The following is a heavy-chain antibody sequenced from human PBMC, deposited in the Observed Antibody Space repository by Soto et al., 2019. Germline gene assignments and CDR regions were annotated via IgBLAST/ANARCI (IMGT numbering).Heavy chain of an antibody. V-gene: IGHV3-21*01. D-gene: IGHD6-13*01. CDR3: ARQFYSSSWSYWYFDL. CDR2: ISSSSSYI. Sequence: EVQLVESGGGLVKPGGSLRLSCAASGFTFSSYSMNWVRQAPGKGLEWVSSISSSSSYIYYADSVKGRFTISRDNAKNSLYLQMNSLRAEDTAVYYCARQFYSSSWSYWYFDLWGRGTLVTVSS. CDR1: GFTFSSYS. J-gene: IGHJ2*01.